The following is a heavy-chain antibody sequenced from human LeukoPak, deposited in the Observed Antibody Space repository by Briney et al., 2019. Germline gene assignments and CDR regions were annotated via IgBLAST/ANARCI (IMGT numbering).Heavy chain of an antibody. CDR2: ISWNSGSI. CDR3: AKDIRATSVAGTSGFDY. J-gene: IGHJ4*02. CDR1: GFTFDDYA. Sequence: GGSLRLSCAASGFTFDDYAMHWVRQAPGKGLEWVSGISWNSGSIVYADSVKGRFAISRDNAKNSLYLQMNSLRAEDTALYYCAKDIRATSVAGTSGFDYWGQGTLVTVSS. V-gene: IGHV3-9*01. D-gene: IGHD6-19*01.